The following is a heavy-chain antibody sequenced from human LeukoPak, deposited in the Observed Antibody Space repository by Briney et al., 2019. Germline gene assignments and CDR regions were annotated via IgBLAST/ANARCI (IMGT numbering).Heavy chain of an antibody. CDR2: INSDGSST. CDR3: AKNRASKGVDPYFDY. V-gene: IGHV3-74*01. J-gene: IGHJ4*02. Sequence: GGSLRLSCAASGFTFSSYWMHWVRQAPGKGLVWVSRINSDGSSTSYADSVKGRFTISRDNAKNTLYLQMNSLRAEDTAVYYCAKNRASKGVDPYFDYWGQGTLVTVSS. D-gene: IGHD2-2*01. CDR1: GFTFSSYW.